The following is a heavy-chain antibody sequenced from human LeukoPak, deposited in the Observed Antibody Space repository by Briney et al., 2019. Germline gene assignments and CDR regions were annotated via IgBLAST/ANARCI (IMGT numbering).Heavy chain of an antibody. V-gene: IGHV3-30*02. CDR2: VRSDGSNI. Sequence: PGGSLRLSCAASGFTFRNYGMHWVRQAPGKGLEWVAFVRSDGSNIYYADSVKGRFTISRDNSQNTLYLQMNSLKTEDTAVYYCAKFHITGTTPSYFDYWGQGTLVTVSS. D-gene: IGHD1-7*01. CDR1: GFTFRNYG. J-gene: IGHJ4*02. CDR3: AKFHITGTTPSYFDY.